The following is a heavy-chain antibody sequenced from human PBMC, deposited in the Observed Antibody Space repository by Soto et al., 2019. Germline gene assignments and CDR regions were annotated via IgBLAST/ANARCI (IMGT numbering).Heavy chain of an antibody. CDR3: ARRLYCSGGSCYSSLDY. Sequence: QVPLVQSGAEVKKPGASVKVSCKASGYTFTSYGISWVRQAPGQGLEWMGWISAYNGNTNYAQKLQGRVTMTTDTPTSTAYMEVRSLRSDDTAVYYCARRLYCSGGSCYSSLDYWGQGTLVTVSS. J-gene: IGHJ4*02. D-gene: IGHD2-15*01. V-gene: IGHV1-18*01. CDR2: ISAYNGNT. CDR1: GYTFTSYG.